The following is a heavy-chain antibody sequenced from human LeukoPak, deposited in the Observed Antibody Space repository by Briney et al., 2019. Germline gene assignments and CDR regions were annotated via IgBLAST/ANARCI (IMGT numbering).Heavy chain of an antibody. J-gene: IGHJ6*03. CDR2: MYYSGST. CDR3: AREISGTYYNPLGYMDV. CDR1: GVSVTSDY. D-gene: IGHD3-10*01. Sequence: SETLSLTCTVSGVSVTSDYWSWIRQPPGKGLEWIGYMYYSGSTNYNPSLKSRVTISGDTSKNQFSLNLSSVTAADTAVYYCAREISGTYYNPLGYMDVWGKGTTVTVSS. V-gene: IGHV4-59*02.